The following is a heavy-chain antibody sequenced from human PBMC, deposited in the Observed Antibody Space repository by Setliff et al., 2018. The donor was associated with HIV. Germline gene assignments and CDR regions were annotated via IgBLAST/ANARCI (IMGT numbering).Heavy chain of an antibody. CDR2: MCHGGNNN. J-gene: IGHJ6*03. D-gene: IGHD2-21*02. Sequence: SETLSLTCGVSGYSISSDYCWGWIRQPPGKGLEWIGNMCHGGNNNYYNPSLKSRVTISVDTSKNQFSLKVTSVTAADTAVYYCTRDLWGDDYYYNNTDVWGKGTTVTVSS. CDR1: GYSISSDYC. V-gene: IGHV4-38-2*02. CDR3: TRDLWGDDYYYNNTDV.